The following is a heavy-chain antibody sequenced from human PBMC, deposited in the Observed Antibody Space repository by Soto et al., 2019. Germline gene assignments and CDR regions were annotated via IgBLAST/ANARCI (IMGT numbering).Heavy chain of an antibody. J-gene: IGHJ6*02. D-gene: IGHD3-9*01. CDR3: AREGILTGYQPRDYYYGMDV. V-gene: IGHV1-46*01. CDR2: INPSGGST. CDR1: GYTFTSYY. Sequence: VASVKVSCKASGYTFTSYYMHWVRQAPGQGLEWMGIINPSGGSTSYAQKFRGRVTMTRDTSTSTVYMELSSLRSEDTAVYYCAREGILTGYQPRDYYYGMDVWGQGTTVTVSS.